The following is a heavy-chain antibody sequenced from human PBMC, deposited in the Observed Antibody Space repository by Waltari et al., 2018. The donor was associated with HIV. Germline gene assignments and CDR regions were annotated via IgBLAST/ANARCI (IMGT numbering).Heavy chain of an antibody. Sequence: EVKLLESGGGLVQPGQYLRLSRTVTGFSFVNSAMRWVRQASGKWLEWVSAISVTGDHTFYADSVKGLFTISRDNSKRTLYLQMNSLRAEDTALYYCARHSSSHPYYYAMDVWGQGTTVTVSS. D-gene: IGHD6-13*01. J-gene: IGHJ6*02. CDR2: ISVTGDHT. V-gene: IGHV3-23*01. CDR3: ARHSSSHPYYYAMDV. CDR1: GFSFVNSA.